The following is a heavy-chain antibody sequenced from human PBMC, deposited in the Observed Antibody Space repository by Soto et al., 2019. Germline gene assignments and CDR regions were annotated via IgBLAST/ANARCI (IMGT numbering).Heavy chain of an antibody. J-gene: IGHJ6*02. D-gene: IGHD3-10*01. CDR3: ATPREVRGVITPLFYYHPLDV. CDR2: IIPIFDPP. CDR1: GVTFSRVI. V-gene: IGHV1-69*13. Sequence: GASVKVSCKASGVTFSRVIITWVRQAPGQGLEWMGGIIPIFDPPNYAQRFQGRLTIAADESTSTVYMELTSLRPEDTAVYYCATPREVRGVITPLFYYHPLDVWGQGTTVTVSS.